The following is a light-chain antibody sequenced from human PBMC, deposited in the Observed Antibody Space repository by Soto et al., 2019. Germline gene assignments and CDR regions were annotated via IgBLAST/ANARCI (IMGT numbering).Light chain of an antibody. CDR3: TSYTSSSTPYV. J-gene: IGLJ1*01. CDR1: SSDVGGYNY. Sequence: QSALTQPASVSGSPGQSITISCTGTSSDVGGYNYVSWYQQHPGKAPKLMIYDVSNRPSGVSNRFSGSKSGNTASLTISGLQAEDEADYSCTSYTSSSTPYVFGTGNIVTVL. V-gene: IGLV2-14*01. CDR2: DVS.